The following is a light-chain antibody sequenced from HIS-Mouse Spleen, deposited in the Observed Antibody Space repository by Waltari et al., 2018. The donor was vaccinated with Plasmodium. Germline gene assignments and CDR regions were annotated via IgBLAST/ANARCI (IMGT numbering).Light chain of an antibody. V-gene: IGLV5-37*01. CDR2: YYSDSDK. J-gene: IGLJ3*02. CDR3: MIWPSNASGV. CDR1: SDINVGSYN. Sequence: QPVLTQPPSSSASPGDSARLTCTLPSDINVGSYNIYCYQQKHGSPPRYLLYYYSDSDKGQGSGVPSRFSGSKDASANTGILLISGLQSEDEADYYCMIWPSNASGVFGGGTKLTVL.